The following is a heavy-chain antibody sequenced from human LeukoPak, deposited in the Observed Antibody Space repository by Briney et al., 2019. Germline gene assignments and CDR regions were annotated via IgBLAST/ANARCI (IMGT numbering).Heavy chain of an antibody. V-gene: IGHV3-53*01. CDR2: IYSGGST. D-gene: IGHD6-19*01. CDR1: GFTFSDYV. Sequence: GGSLRLSCAASGFTFSDYVMTWVRQAPGKGLEWVSVIYSGGSTYYADSVKGRFTISRDNSKNTLYLQMNSLRAEDTAVYYCARDSWGCSSGCRSFDYWGQGTLVTVSS. J-gene: IGHJ4*02. CDR3: ARDSWGCSSGCRSFDY.